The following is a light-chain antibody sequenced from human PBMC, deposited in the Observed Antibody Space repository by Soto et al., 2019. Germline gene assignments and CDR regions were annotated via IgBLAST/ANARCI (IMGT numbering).Light chain of an antibody. V-gene: IGLV2-8*01. Sequence: QCALTQPPSASGSLGQAVTISCTGTSSDVGGYNYVSWYQQHPGKAPKLMIYEVSKRPSGVPDRFSGSKSGNTASLTVSGLQAEDEADYYCNSYAGSNVYVFGTGTKVTVL. CDR2: EVS. CDR3: NSYAGSNVYV. J-gene: IGLJ1*01. CDR1: SSDVGGYNY.